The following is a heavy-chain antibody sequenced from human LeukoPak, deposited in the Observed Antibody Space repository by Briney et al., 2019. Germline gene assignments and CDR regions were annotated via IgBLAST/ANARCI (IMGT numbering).Heavy chain of an antibody. V-gene: IGHV1-2*02. CDR3: ARDEGIVVVPDHRRFDP. CDR2: INPNSGGT. CDR1: GYTFTGYY. J-gene: IGHJ5*02. D-gene: IGHD2-2*01. Sequence: GASVKVSCKASGYTFTGYYMHWVRQAPGQGLEWMGWINPNSGGTNYAQKFQGRVTMTWDTSISTAYMELSRLRSDDTAVYYCARDEGIVVVPDHRRFDPWGQGTLVTVSS.